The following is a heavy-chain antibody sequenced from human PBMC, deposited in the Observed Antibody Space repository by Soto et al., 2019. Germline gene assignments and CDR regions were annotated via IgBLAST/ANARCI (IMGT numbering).Heavy chain of an antibody. CDR2: ISSSSSTI. J-gene: IGHJ4*02. CDR1: GFTFSSYS. D-gene: IGHD3-3*01. CDR3: ARGCDESIFGVDTPLGFDY. V-gene: IGHV3-48*01. Sequence: EVQLVESGGGLVQPGGSLRLSCAASGFTFSSYSMNWVRQAPGKGLEWVSYISSSSSTIYYADSVKGRFTISRDNAKNSLYLQMNSLRAEDTAVYYCARGCDESIFGVDTPLGFDYWGQGTLVTVSS.